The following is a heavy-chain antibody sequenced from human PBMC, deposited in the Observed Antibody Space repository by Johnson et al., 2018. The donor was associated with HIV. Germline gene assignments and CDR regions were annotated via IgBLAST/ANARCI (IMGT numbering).Heavy chain of an antibody. D-gene: IGHD4-17*01. CDR1: GFTFSSYG. J-gene: IGHJ3*02. CDR2: ISYDGSNK. CDR3: ARGRKTVTTVRPSAFDI. Sequence: VQLVESGGGVVQPGRSLRLSCAASGFTFSSYGMHWVRQAPGKGLEWVAVISYDGSNKYYADSVKGRFTISRDNSKNTLYLQMNSLRAEDTAVYYCARGRKTVTTVRPSAFDIWGQGTMVTVSS. V-gene: IGHV3-30*03.